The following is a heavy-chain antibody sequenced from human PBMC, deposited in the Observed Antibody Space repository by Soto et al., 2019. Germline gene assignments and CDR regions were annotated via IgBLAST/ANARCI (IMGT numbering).Heavy chain of an antibody. D-gene: IGHD4-17*01. CDR1: GFTFSSYA. CDR2: ISYDGSNK. J-gene: IGHJ2*01. CDR3: AREDYGDYWYFDL. Sequence: QVQLVESGGGVVQPGRSLRLSCAASGFTFSSYAMHWVRQAPGKGLEWVAVISYDGSNKYYADSVKGRFTISRDNSKNTLYLQMNSLRAEDTAVYYCAREDYGDYWYFDLWGRGTLVTVSS. V-gene: IGHV3-30-3*01.